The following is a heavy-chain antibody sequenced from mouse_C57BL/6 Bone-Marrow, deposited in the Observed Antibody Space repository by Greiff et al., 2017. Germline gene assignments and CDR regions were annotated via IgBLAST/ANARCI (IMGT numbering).Heavy chain of an antibody. V-gene: IGHV2-2*01. J-gene: IGHJ4*01. Sequence: QVQLKESGPGLVQPSQSLSITCTVSGFSLTSYGVHWVRQSPGKGLEWLGVIWSGGSTDYNAAFISRLSISKDNPKSQVFFKMNSLQADDTAIYYCARPPYYYGSSYDYAMDYWGQGTSVTVSS. CDR3: ARPPYYYGSSYDYAMDY. CDR2: IWSGGST. D-gene: IGHD1-1*01. CDR1: GFSLTSYG.